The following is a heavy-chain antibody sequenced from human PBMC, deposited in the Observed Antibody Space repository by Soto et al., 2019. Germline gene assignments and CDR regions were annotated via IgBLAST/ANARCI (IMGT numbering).Heavy chain of an antibody. V-gene: IGHV4-31*04. CDR1: GDSLSSGGYY. CDR3: AKTKTPHVRNGMDV. D-gene: IGHD2-8*01. CDR2: IYYSGST. J-gene: IGHJ6*02. Sequence: QVRLQESGPGLVRPSQTLSLTCTVSGDSLSSGGYYCSWIRQLPGKGLEWIGFIYYSGSTFYNPSLSSRVTMSADASKNQISLKLSSVTAADTAVYYCAKTKTPHVRNGMDVWGQGTTVTVSS.